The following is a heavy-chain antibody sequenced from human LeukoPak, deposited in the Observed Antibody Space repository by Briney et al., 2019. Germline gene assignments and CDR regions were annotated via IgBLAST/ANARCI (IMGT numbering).Heavy chain of an antibody. Sequence: GESLKISCKGSGYSFTSYWIGWVRQMPGKGLEWMGIIYPGDSDTRYSPSFQGQVTISADKSISTAYLQWGSLKASDTAMYYCARSMYYYDSSGYYYAFDYWGQGTLVTVSS. D-gene: IGHD3-22*01. CDR2: IYPGDSDT. CDR3: ARSMYYYDSSGYYYAFDY. CDR1: GYSFTSYW. J-gene: IGHJ4*02. V-gene: IGHV5-51*01.